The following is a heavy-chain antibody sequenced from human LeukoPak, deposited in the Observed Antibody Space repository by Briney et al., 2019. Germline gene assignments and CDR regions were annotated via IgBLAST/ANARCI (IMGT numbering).Heavy chain of an antibody. D-gene: IGHD6-19*01. CDR3: ARIPVAGMLY. CDR2: INHSGST. J-gene: IGHJ4*02. V-gene: IGHV4-34*01. CDR1: GGSFSGYY. Sequence: SETLSLTCAVYGGSFSGYYWSWIRQPPGKGLEWIGEINHSGSTNYNPSLKSRVTISVDTSKNQFSLKLSSVTAADTAVYYCARIPVAGMLYWGQGTLVTVSS.